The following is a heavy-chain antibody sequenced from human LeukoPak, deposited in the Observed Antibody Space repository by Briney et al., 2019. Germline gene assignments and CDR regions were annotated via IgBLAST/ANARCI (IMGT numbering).Heavy chain of an antibody. CDR3: ASGLAAAGNPTYFDY. Sequence: PGGSLRLSCAASGFTFSSYWMSWVRQAPGKGLEWVANIKQDGSEKYYVDSVKGRFTISRDNAKNSLYLQMNSLRAEDTAVYYCASGLAAAGNPTYFDYWGQGTLVTVSS. J-gene: IGHJ4*02. CDR2: IKQDGSEK. CDR1: GFTFSSYW. V-gene: IGHV3-7*01. D-gene: IGHD6-13*01.